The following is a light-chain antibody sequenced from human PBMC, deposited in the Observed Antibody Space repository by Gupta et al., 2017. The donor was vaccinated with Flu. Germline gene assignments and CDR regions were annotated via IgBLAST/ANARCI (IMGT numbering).Light chain of an antibody. CDR1: WSNIGYTY. CDR3: AAWDDRVSGYV. CDR2: RNN. V-gene: IGLV1-47*01. Sequence: QSVLTQPPSASGTPGQGVSISCSGSWSNIGYTYVYWYQQLPGTAPKLHIYRNNQRPSGVPDRFSGSKSGTSASLAIRGLRSEDEADYYCAAWDDRVSGYVFGTGTKVTVL. J-gene: IGLJ1*01.